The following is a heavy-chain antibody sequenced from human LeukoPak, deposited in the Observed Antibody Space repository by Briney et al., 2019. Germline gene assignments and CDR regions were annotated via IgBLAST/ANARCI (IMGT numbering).Heavy chain of an antibody. J-gene: IGHJ4*02. Sequence: SETLSLTCAVSGYSISSGYYWGWIRQPPGKGLEWIGSIYHSGSTYYNPSLKSRVTISVDTSKNQFSLKLSSVTAADTAVYYCARAKAPIVVVPAAYYFDYWGQGTLVTVSS. V-gene: IGHV4-38-2*01. D-gene: IGHD2-2*01. CDR3: ARAKAPIVVVPAAYYFDY. CDR2: IYHSGST. CDR1: GYSISSGYY.